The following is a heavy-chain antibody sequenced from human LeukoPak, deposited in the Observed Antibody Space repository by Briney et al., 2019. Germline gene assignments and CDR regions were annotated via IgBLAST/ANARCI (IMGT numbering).Heavy chain of an antibody. Sequence: TSETLSLTCTVSGGSISSYHWSWIRQPPGKGLEWIGRIYYSGSTNYNPSLKSRVTISIDTSKNQFSLRLSSVTAADTAVYYCARGAAGYSYGWGQGTLVTVSS. CDR1: GGSISSYH. CDR2: IYYSGST. CDR3: ARGAAGYSYG. V-gene: IGHV4-59*01. J-gene: IGHJ4*02. D-gene: IGHD5-18*01.